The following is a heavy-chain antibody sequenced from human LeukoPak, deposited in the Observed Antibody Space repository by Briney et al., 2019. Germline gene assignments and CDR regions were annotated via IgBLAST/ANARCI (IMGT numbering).Heavy chain of an antibody. CDR1: GFTFSSYW. V-gene: IGHV3-7*03. D-gene: IGHD2-2*01. CDR3: AKSLYQLLPPFDY. Sequence: GGSLRLSCAASGFTFSSYWMSWVRQAPGKGLEWVANIKQDGSEKYYVDSVKGRFTISRDNSKNTRYLQMNSLRAEDTAVYYCAKSLYQLLPPFDYWGQGTLVTVSS. J-gene: IGHJ4*02. CDR2: IKQDGSEK.